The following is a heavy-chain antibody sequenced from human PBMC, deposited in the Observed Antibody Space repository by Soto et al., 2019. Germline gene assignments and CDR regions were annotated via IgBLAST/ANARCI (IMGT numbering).Heavy chain of an antibody. CDR1: GFTFSSYG. CDR2: ISYDGSNK. D-gene: IGHD3-3*01. J-gene: IGHJ6*02. V-gene: IGHV3-30*18. CDR3: AKEVWSGPMDV. Sequence: QVQLVESGGGVVQPGRSLRLSCAASGFTFSSYGMHWVRQAPGKGLEWVAVISYDGSNKYYADSVKGRFTISRDNSKNTLYLQMNSVRAEDTAVYYCAKEVWSGPMDVWGQGTTVTVS.